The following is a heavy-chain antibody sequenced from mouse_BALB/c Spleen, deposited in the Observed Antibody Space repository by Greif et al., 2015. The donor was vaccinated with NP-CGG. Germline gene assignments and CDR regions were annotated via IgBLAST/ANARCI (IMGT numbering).Heavy chain of an antibody. CDR3: ARSYYGSSYAMDY. Sequence: VQLQQSGPELVKPGASVKISCKASGYAFSSSWMNWVKQRPGQGLEWIGRIYPGDGDANYNGKFEGKATLTADKSSSTAYMQLSSLTSVDSAVYFCARSYYGSSYAMDYWGQGTSVTVSS. CDR2: IYPGDGDA. V-gene: IGHV1-82*01. J-gene: IGHJ4*01. CDR1: GYAFSSSW. D-gene: IGHD1-1*01.